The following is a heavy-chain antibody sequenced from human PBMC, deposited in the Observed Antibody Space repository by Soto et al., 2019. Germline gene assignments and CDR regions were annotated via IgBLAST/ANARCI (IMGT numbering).Heavy chain of an antibody. V-gene: IGHV3-23*01. CDR2: ISSSGGST. CDR3: AKETYIYDLWSGLIYCFDY. J-gene: IGHJ4*01. D-gene: IGHD3-3*01. Sequence: GGSLRLSCAVSGFTFSSYTMSWVRQAPGKGLEWVSSISSSGGSTYYADSVKGRFTISRDNSKNTLYLQMNSLRAEDTAVYYCAKETYIYDLWSGLIYCFDYWGQGTLVTVSS. CDR1: GFTFSSYT.